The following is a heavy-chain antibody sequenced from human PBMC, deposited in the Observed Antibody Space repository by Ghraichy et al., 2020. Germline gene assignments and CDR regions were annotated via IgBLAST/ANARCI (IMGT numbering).Heavy chain of an antibody. V-gene: IGHV3-23*01. Sequence: GGSLRLSCVASGFTFSSYAMRWVRQAPGKGLEWVSPISENSGNTYYADSVKGRFTISRDNSENTLCLQMNGLRAEDTAVYYCAKDLGSKWLLAFDYWCQGALVTVPS. D-gene: IGHD5-18*01. CDR2: ISENSGNT. J-gene: IGHJ4*02. CDR1: GFTFSSYA. CDR3: AKDLGSKWLLAFDY.